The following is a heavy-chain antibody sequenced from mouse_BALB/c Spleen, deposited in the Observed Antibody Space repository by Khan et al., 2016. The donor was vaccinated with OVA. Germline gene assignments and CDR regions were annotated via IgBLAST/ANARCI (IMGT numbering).Heavy chain of an antibody. D-gene: IGHD2-1*01. V-gene: IGHV2-3*01. J-gene: IGHJ4*01. CDR3: AKWGNSYYAMDY. CDR1: GFSLTSYG. Sequence: VQVVESGPGLVAPSQSLSITCTVSGFSLTSYGVSWVRQPPGKGLEWLGVIWGDGSTNYHSALKSRLSISKDNSTSQVFLKLHSLQTDDTATYYCAKWGNSYYAMDYWGQGTSVTVSS. CDR2: IWGDGST.